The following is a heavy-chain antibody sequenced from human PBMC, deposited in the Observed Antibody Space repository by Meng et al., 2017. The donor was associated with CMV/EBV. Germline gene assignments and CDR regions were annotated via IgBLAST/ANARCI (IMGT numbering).Heavy chain of an antibody. V-gene: IGHV1-18*01. J-gene: IGHJ4*02. D-gene: IGHD2-21*02. CDR1: GYTFSSYG. Sequence: QVQVVQSGAEGKKPGASVKVSCKASGYTFSSYGISWVRQAPGQGLEWMGWISGYNGQTKYAQKFQGRVTMTTDTPTSTAYMELRSLRSDDTAVYYCARAPIFSGGDCSHWGQGTLVTVSS. CDR3: ARAPIFSGGDCSH. CDR2: ISGYNGQT.